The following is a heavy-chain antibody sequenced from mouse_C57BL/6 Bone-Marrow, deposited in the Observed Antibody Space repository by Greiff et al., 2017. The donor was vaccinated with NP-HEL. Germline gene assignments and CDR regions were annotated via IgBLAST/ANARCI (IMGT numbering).Heavy chain of an antibody. D-gene: IGHD1-1*01. CDR3: ARWVLLRYERYFDV. J-gene: IGHJ1*03. CDR1: GYSFTGYY. CDR2: INPSTGGT. V-gene: IGHV1-42*01. Sequence: EVKLMESGPELVKPGASVKISCKASGYSFTGYYMNWVKQSPEKSLEWIGEINPSTGGTTYNQKFKAKATLTVDKSSSTAYMQLKSLTSEDSAVYYCARWVLLRYERYFDVWGTGTTVTVSS.